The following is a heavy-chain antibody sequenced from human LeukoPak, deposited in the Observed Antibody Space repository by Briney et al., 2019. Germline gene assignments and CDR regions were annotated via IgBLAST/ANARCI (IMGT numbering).Heavy chain of an antibody. J-gene: IGHJ3*02. Sequence: ETLSLTCAVYGGSFSGYYWSWIRQPPGKGLEWIGEINHSGSTNYNPSLKSRVTISVDTSKNQFSLKLSSVTAADTAAHSSPRAGRWLAGGAFDIWGQGTMVTVSS. CDR2: INHSGST. CDR3: PRAGRWLAGGAFDI. CDR1: GGSFSGYY. V-gene: IGHV4-34*01. D-gene: IGHD6-19*01.